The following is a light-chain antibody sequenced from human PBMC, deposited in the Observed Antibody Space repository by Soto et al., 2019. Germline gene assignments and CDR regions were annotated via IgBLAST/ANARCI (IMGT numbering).Light chain of an antibody. CDR2: DVN. CDR1: SSDVGGYNF. J-gene: IGLJ1*01. Sequence: QSALTQPASVSGSPGQSITISCTGTSSDVGGYNFVSWYQQHPGKVPKLMIFDVNRRPSGVSDRFPGAKSGHTASLTISGLQAEDEGDYYCCSYTRSSTHVFGSGTKVTVL. V-gene: IGLV2-14*03. CDR3: CSYTRSSTHV.